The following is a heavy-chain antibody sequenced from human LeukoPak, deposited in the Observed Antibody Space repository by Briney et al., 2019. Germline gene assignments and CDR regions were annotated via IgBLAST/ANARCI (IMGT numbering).Heavy chain of an antibody. D-gene: IGHD6-13*01. CDR3: ARLAAAGSVVDY. Sequence: ASVKVSCKASGGTFSSYAISWVRQAPGQGLEWMRGIIPIFGTANYAQKFQGRVTITADESTSTAYMELSSLRSEDTAVYYCARLAAAGSVVDYWGQGTLVTVSS. V-gene: IGHV1-69*13. CDR2: IIPIFGTA. CDR1: GGTFSSYA. J-gene: IGHJ4*02.